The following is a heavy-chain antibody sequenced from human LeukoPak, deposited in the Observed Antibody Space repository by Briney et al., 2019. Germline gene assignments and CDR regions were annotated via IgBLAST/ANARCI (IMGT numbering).Heavy chain of an antibody. J-gene: IGHJ6*01. Sequence: GGSLRLSCEASGFTFRNYAIHWVRQAPGKGLEWVAVISDDGAKKFHADSLKGRFTISRDNSNNILYLQMNSLRVEGTAVYYCARARAHKGYGLDVWGQGTTVTVSS. CDR1: GFTFRNYA. CDR3: ARARAHKGYGLDV. V-gene: IGHV3-30-3*01. CDR2: ISDDGAKK.